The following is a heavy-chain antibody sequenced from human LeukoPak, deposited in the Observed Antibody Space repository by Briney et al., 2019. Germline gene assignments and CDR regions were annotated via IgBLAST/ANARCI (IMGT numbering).Heavy chain of an antibody. CDR2: ICGSGVST. J-gene: IGHJ4*02. D-gene: IGHD2-2*01. V-gene: IGHV3-23*01. CDR3: AKPRILYYCSSTSCHEGGFDC. Sequence: GGSLRLSCAASGFTFSSYAMSWVRQAPGKGLEWVSAICGSGVSTYYADSVKGRFTISRDNSKNTLYLQMNSLRAEDTAVYYCAKPRILYYCSSTSCHEGGFDCWGQGTLVTVSS. CDR1: GFTFSSYA.